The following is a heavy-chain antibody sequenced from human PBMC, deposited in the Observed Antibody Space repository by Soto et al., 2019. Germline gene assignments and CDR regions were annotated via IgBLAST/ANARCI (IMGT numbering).Heavy chain of an antibody. CDR2: IIPILGIP. Sequence: VQLVQSGAEVKKPGSSVKVSCKASGGTFSSYIFSWVRQAPGQGLEWMGRIIPILGIPDYAQKSQGRVTITADKSTGTAYMELSSPRSDDTAVCYCAAEVRPEYKDYRPAWYWGQGTLVTVSS. D-gene: IGHD3-16*01. J-gene: IGHJ4*02. CDR1: GGTFSSYI. CDR3: AAEVRPEYKDYRPAWY. V-gene: IGHV1-69*02.